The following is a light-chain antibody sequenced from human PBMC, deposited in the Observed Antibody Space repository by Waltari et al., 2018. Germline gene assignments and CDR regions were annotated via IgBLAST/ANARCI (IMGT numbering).Light chain of an antibody. V-gene: IGLV2-14*01. J-gene: IGLJ1*01. CDR2: EVS. CDR1: DSDVGAYDF. CDR3: SSYTTSSAPGV. Sequence: QSALTQPASVSGSPGQSITISCSGTDSDVGAYDFVSCYQQHTGKAPHLLIYEVSNRPSGISNRFAASKSGNTASLTISGLQAEDEADYYCSSYTTSSAPGVFGTGTRVTVL.